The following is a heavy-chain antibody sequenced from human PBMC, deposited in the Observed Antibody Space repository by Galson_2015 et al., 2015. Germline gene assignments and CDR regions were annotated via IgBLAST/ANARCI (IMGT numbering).Heavy chain of an antibody. CDR3: AKGTGEYSSSSPDY. J-gene: IGHJ4*02. CDR2: ISGSGGST. Sequence: SLRLSCAASGFTFSSYAMSWVRQAPGKGLEWVSAISGSGGSTYYADSVKGRFTISRDNSKNTLYLQMNSLRAEDTAVYYCAKGTGEYSSSSPDYWGQGTLVTVSS. V-gene: IGHV3-23*01. D-gene: IGHD6-6*01. CDR1: GFTFSSYA.